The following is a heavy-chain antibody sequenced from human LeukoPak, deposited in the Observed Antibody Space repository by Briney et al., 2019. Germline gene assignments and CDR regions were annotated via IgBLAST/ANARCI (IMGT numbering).Heavy chain of an antibody. CDR3: TTASRGSLFYYYYGMDV. J-gene: IGHJ6*02. D-gene: IGHD5-12*01. Sequence: GGSLRLSWAAPGFTFSNAWMSWVRQAPGKGLEWVGRIKSKTDGGTTDYAAPVKGRFTISRGDSKNTLYLQMNSLKTEDTAVYYCTTASRGSLFYYYYGMDVWGQGTTVTVSS. CDR2: IKSKTDGGTT. V-gene: IGHV3-15*01. CDR1: GFTFSNAW.